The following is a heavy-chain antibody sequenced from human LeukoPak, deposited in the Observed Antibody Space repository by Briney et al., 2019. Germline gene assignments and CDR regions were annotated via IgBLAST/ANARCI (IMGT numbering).Heavy chain of an antibody. D-gene: IGHD5-18*01. J-gene: IGHJ4*02. Sequence: GGSLRLSCAASGFTFSNYNMNWVRQTPGKGLEWVSYVSPNGYTIHYADSVKGRFAISRDNAKDSLYLQMNSLRAEDTAVYYCARVRNTALFDYWGQGTLVTVSS. CDR1: GFTFSNYN. CDR2: VSPNGYTI. CDR3: ARVRNTALFDY. V-gene: IGHV3-48*01.